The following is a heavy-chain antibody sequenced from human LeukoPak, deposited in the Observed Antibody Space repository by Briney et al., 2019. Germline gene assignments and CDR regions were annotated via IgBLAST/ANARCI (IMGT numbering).Heavy chain of an antibody. V-gene: IGHV1-24*01. CDR3: AAGFFGVVIRDY. Sequence: ASVKVSCKVSGFTLTELSMHWVRQAPGKGVEWMGGFDPEDGETIYPQKFQGRATMTEDTSTDTAYMELSSLRSEDTAVYYCAAGFFGVVIRDYWGQGTLVTVSS. J-gene: IGHJ4*02. D-gene: IGHD3-3*01. CDR1: GFTLTELS. CDR2: FDPEDGET.